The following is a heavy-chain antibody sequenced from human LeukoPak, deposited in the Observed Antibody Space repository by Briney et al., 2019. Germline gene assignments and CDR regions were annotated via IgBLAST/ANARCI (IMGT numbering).Heavy chain of an antibody. Sequence: PAGRSLRLSCVASGITFKTYGMHWVRQAPGKGLEWVAVIWHDGSKKHYIDSVKGRFTVSRDGSGNTLYLEMNDLRLEDTAVYYCAGSWGEGWFAPWGQGTQVTVSA. CDR2: IWHDGSKK. J-gene: IGHJ5*02. D-gene: IGHD6-13*01. V-gene: IGHV3-33*03. CDR1: GITFKTYG. CDR3: AGSWGEGWFAP.